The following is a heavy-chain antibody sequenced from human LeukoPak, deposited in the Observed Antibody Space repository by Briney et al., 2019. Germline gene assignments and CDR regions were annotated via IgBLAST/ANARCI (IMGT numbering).Heavy chain of an antibody. Sequence: PGGSLRLSCAASGFTFSSYGMHWVRQAPGKGLEWVAFIRYDGSNKYYADSVKGRFTISRDNSKNTLYLQMNSLRAEDTAVYYCARDRYCGGDCYGYWGQGTLVTVSS. CDR3: ARDRYCGGDCYGY. V-gene: IGHV3-30*02. J-gene: IGHJ4*02. D-gene: IGHD2-21*01. CDR2: IRYDGSNK. CDR1: GFTFSSYG.